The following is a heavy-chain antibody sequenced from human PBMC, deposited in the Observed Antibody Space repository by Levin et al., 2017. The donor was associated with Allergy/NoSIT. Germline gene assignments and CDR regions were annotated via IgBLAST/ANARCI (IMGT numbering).Heavy chain of an antibody. CDR2: INHSGST. CDR1: GGSFSGYY. D-gene: IGHD4-11*01. V-gene: IGHV4-34*01. J-gene: IGHJ6*02. CDR3: ARGDNSNYGYYYYDYGMDV. Sequence: SQTLSLTCAVYGGSFSGYYWSWIRQPPGKGLEWIGEINHSGSTNYNPSLKSRVTISVDTSKNQFSLKLSSVTAADTAVYYCARGDNSNYGYYYYDYGMDVWGQGTTVTVSS.